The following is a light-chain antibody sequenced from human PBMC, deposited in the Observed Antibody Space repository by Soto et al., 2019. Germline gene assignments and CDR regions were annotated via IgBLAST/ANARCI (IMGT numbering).Light chain of an antibody. Sequence: QSALTQPASVSGSPGQSITISCTGTSSDVGGYDSVSWYQQHPGKAPRLMIYDVSNRPSGVSNRFSGSKSANTASLTISGLQADDEADYYCSSYSGSSTLVVFGAGTKLTVL. V-gene: IGLV2-14*01. J-gene: IGLJ2*01. CDR1: SSDVGGYDS. CDR2: DVS. CDR3: SSYSGSSTLVV.